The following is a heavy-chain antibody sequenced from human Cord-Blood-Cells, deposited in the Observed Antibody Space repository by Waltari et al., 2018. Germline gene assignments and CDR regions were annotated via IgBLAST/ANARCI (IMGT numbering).Heavy chain of an antibody. J-gene: IGHJ4*02. V-gene: IGHV3-9*01. D-gene: IGHD6-13*01. CDR3: AKGGIAASFDY. CDR1: GFTFADYA. CDR2: ISWNSGSI. Sequence: EVQLVESGGGLVQPGRSLRLSCAASGFTFADYAMHWVRQAPGKGLEWVSGISWNSGSIGYADSVKGRFTISRDNAKNSLYLQMNSLRAEDTALYYCAKGGIAASFDYWGQGTLVTVSS.